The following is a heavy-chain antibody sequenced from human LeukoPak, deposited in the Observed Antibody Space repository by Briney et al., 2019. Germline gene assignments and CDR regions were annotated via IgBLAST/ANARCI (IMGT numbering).Heavy chain of an antibody. J-gene: IGHJ6*02. Sequence: SETLSLTCTVSGDSISSYYWSWIRQPPGKGLEWIGYIYYSGSTNYNPSLKSRVTISVATSKNQFSLMLSSVTAADTAVYYCARDRSGSYSRDYYCGMDVWGQGTTVTVSS. CDR1: GDSISSYY. V-gene: IGHV4-59*01. D-gene: IGHD1-26*01. CDR2: IYYSGST. CDR3: ARDRSGSYSRDYYCGMDV.